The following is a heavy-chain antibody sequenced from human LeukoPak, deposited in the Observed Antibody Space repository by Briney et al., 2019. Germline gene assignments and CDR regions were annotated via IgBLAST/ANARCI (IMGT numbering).Heavy chain of an antibody. V-gene: IGHV4-59*01. D-gene: IGHD5-24*01. CDR3: ARRRDGYNFDY. CDR1: GGSISSYY. CDR2: IYYSGST. J-gene: IGHJ4*02. Sequence: SETLSLTCTVSGGSISSYYWSWIRQPPGKGLEWIGYIYYSGSTNYNPSLKSRVTISVDTSKNQFSLKLSSVTAADTAVYYCARRRDGYNFDYWGQGTLVTVSS.